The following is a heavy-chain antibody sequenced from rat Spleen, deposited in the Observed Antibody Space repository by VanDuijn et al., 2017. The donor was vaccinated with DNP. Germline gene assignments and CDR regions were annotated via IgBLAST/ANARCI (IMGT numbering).Heavy chain of an antibody. CDR3: AIQLGVFDY. J-gene: IGHJ2*01. D-gene: IGHD5-1*01. CDR2: IDSAGST. CDR1: GYSITSNFR. Sequence: EVQLQESGPGLVKPSQSLSLTCSVTGYSITSNFRWSWIRKFPGNKLEWMGYIDSAGSTNYTPSLKSRISITRDTSKIQFFLQVNSVTTEDLATYFCAIQLGVFDYWGQGVMVTVSS. V-gene: IGHV3-3*01.